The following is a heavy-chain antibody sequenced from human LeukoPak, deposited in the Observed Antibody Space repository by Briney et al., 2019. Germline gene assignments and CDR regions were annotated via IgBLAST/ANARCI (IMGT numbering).Heavy chain of an antibody. D-gene: IGHD2-2*01. V-gene: IGHV3-23*01. CDR1: GFTFSSYG. CDR3: AKDRSYASFED. Sequence: PGGSLRLSCAASGFTFSSYGVNWVRQAPGKGLEWVSGIGPSGSSTYYADSVKGRFTISRDNSKNTMYVQMNSLRAEDTAVYYCAKDRSYASFEDWGQGTLVTVSS. J-gene: IGHJ4*02. CDR2: IGPSGSST.